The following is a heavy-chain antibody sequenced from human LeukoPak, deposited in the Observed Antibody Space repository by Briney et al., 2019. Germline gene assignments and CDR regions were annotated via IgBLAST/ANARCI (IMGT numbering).Heavy chain of an antibody. CDR3: ARVTPGPSTDSYFDY. D-gene: IGHD2-21*02. CDR2: ISAYNGNT. V-gene: IGHV1-18*01. J-gene: IGHJ4*02. CDR1: GYTFTSYG. Sequence: ASVKVSCKASGYTFTSYGISWVRQAPGQGLEWMGWISAYNGNTNYAQKLQGRVTTTTDTSTSTAYMELRSLRSDDTAVYYCARVTPGPSTDSYFDYWGQGTLVTVSS.